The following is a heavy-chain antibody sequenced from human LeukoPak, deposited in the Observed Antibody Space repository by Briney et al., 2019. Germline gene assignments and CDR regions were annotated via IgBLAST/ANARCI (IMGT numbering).Heavy chain of an antibody. V-gene: IGHV3-23*01. CDR3: ARELVSLGTGYFDL. Sequence: GGSLRLSCEASGFTFSTYGMTWVRQAPGKGLEWVSGITGSSTWTYHADSVKGRFTISRDNSNNTLHLQMNSLRAEDTAIYYCARELVSLGTGYFDLWGRGTLVTVSS. CDR2: ITGSSTWT. D-gene: IGHD7-27*01. J-gene: IGHJ2*01. CDR1: GFTFSTYG.